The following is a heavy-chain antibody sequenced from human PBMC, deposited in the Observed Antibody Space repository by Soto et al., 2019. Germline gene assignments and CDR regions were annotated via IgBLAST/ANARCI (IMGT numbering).Heavy chain of an antibody. D-gene: IGHD1-7*01. CDR3: ETSLQLRKGWAFDH. CDR2: INPNDATT. J-gene: IGHJ4*02. Sequence: QVQLVQSGAEVKKPGASVKVSCRTSGYTFTSYFIQWVRQAPGQGREWMGIINPNDATTSYAPKLQCRVTMSRETSTSTVDMDLSGLISEDTAVYYCETSLQLRKGWAFDHWVQGTLVTVSS. CDR1: GYTFTSYF. V-gene: IGHV1-46*01.